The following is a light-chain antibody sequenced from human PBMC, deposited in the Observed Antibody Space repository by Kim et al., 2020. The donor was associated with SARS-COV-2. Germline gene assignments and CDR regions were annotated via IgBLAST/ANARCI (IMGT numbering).Light chain of an antibody. J-gene: IGKJ4*01. CDR3: HHFGSPLT. CDR2: GAS. V-gene: IGKV3-20*01. CDR1: QGLFSSY. Sequence: EVVLTQSPGTLSLSPGERATLSCRASQGLFSSYVTWYQQKPGQAPRLLIYGASYRVAGVPDRFTGSGSGTDFTLTISRLEPEDFAVYYCHHFGSPLTFGGGTKVDIK.